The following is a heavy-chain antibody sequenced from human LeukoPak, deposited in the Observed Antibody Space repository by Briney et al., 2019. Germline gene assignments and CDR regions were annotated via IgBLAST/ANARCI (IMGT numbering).Heavy chain of an antibody. V-gene: IGHV4-61*02. J-gene: IGHJ5*02. CDR3: ARGGNYGDPIRS. Sequence: SETLSLTCTVSGGSIRSGSYYWSWIRQPAGKGLEWIGRIYTSGSTNYNPSLKSRLTISIGTFKNQFSLKLSSVTAADTAVYYCARGGNYGDPIRSWGQGTLVTVSS. D-gene: IGHD4-17*01. CDR1: GGSIRSGSYY. CDR2: IYTSGST.